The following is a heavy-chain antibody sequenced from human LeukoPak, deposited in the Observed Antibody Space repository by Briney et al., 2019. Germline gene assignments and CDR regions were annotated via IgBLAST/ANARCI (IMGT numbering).Heavy chain of an antibody. J-gene: IGHJ6*04. Sequence: GGSLRLSCVASGFTVSSNYMSWVRQAPGKGLEWVSSISSSSSYIYYADSVKGRFTISRDNAKNSLYLQMNSLRAEDTAVYYCAELGITMIGGVWGKGTTVTISS. CDR2: ISSSSSYI. CDR3: AELGITMIGGV. D-gene: IGHD3-10*02. CDR1: GFTVSSNY. V-gene: IGHV3-21*01.